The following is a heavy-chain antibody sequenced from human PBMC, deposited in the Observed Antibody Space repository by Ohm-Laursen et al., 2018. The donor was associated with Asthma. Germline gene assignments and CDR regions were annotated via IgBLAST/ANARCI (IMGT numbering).Heavy chain of an antibody. CDR2: GGSYYDGGLK. CDR1: GYSFSLYS. Sequence: SSLRLSCSASGYSFSLYSIHWVRQAPGKGLEWVAVGGSYYDGGLKYYADSVNGRFTVSRDDSKNTLYLQMNGLRPDDTAVYYCARDVMEWYLPAFDFWGQGTLVTVSS. V-gene: IGHV3-30*03. D-gene: IGHD3-3*01. CDR3: ARDVMEWYLPAFDF. J-gene: IGHJ4*02.